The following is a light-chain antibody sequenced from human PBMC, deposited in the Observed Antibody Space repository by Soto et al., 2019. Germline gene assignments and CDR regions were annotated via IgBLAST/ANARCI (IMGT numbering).Light chain of an antibody. CDR1: QSISSY. CDR2: VAS. CDR3: QQSSSTPQT. V-gene: IGKV1-39*01. J-gene: IGKJ4*01. Sequence: DIQMTQSPASLSASVGDRVTITCRASQSISSYLSWYQQKPGKAPKLLINVASTLQSGVPSRFSGSGSGTDFALAISSLQPEDFATYYCQQSSSTPQTFGGETKVDIK.